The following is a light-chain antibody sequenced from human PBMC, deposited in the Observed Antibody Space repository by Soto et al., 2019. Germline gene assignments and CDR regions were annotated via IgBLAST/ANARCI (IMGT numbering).Light chain of an antibody. Sequence: EIVLTQSPGTLSLSPGERATLSCRASQSVSSSYLAWYQQKPGQAPRLLIYGASSRATGIPDRFSGSGSGTNFTLTISRLEAEDSAVYYCQQYGSSPWTFGQGTKVAIK. J-gene: IGKJ1*01. V-gene: IGKV3-20*01. CDR1: QSVSSSY. CDR3: QQYGSSPWT. CDR2: GAS.